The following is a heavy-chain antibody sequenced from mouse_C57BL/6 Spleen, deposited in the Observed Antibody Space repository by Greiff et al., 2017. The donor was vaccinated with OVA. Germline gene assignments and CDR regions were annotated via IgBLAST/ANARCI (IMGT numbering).Heavy chain of an antibody. CDR2: INPNNGGT. CDR1: GYTFTDYN. D-gene: IGHD2-3*01. J-gene: IGHJ4*01. CDR3: ARKGGWLLFYAMDY. Sequence: DVQLQESGPELVKPGASVKIPCKASGYTFTDYNMDWVKQSHGKSLEWIGDINPNNGGTIYNQKFKGKATLTVDKSSSTAYMELRSLTSEDTAVYYCARKGGWLLFYAMDYWGQGTSVTVSS. V-gene: IGHV1-18*01.